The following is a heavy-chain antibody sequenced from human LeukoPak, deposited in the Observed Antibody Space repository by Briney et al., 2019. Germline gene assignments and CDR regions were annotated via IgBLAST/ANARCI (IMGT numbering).Heavy chain of an antibody. Sequence: GGSLRLSCAASGFMFSSYSMNWVRQAPGKGLEWVSSISSSSSYINYADSLKGRFTISRDNAKNSLYLQMNSLRAEDTAVYYCARVRIVGTTRDGFDIWGQGTMVTVSS. CDR1: GFMFSSYS. J-gene: IGHJ3*02. D-gene: IGHD1-26*01. CDR2: ISSSSSYI. V-gene: IGHV3-21*01. CDR3: ARVRIVGTTRDGFDI.